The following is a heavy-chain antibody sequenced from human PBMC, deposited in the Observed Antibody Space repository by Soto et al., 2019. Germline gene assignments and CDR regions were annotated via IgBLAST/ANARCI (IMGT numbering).Heavy chain of an antibody. CDR3: ARARVDIVVVPAAALPGVGAFDI. J-gene: IGHJ3*02. V-gene: IGHV1-18*01. Sequence: ASVKVFCKASGYTFTSYGISWVRQAPGQGLEWMGWISAYNGNTNYAQKLQGRVTMTTDTSTSTAYMELRSLRSDDTAVYYCARARVDIVVVPAAALPGVGAFDIWGQGTMVTVSS. CDR2: ISAYNGNT. D-gene: IGHD2-2*03. CDR1: GYTFTSYG.